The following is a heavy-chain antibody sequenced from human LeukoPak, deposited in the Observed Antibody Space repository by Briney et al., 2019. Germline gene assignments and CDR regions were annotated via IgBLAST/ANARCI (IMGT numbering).Heavy chain of an antibody. CDR3: ATYYDYLSGYYTGIDY. CDR2: IRQGGSEE. V-gene: IGHV3-7*01. J-gene: IGHJ4*02. CDR1: GITFNNYW. D-gene: IGHD3-3*01. Sequence: GGSLRLSCADFGITFNNYWLAWVRQVPGKGLEGVANIRQGGSEEYYVESVKGRFTISRDNAKDSVYLQMNSLRSEDTAIYYCATYYDYLSGYYTGIDYWGQGTLVIVSS.